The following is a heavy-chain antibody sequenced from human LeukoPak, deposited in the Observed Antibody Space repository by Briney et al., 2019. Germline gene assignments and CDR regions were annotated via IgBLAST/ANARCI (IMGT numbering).Heavy chain of an antibody. CDR2: ISGDGSIT. Sequence: GGSLRLSCAASGFTISGYWMHWVRQAPGKGLVWVSRISGDGSITAYADSVKGRFTISRDNAKNTLYLQMNSLRPEDMAVYYCARDTQEQGNWFDPWGQGTLVTVSS. D-gene: IGHD6-13*01. CDR3: ARDTQEQGNWFDP. V-gene: IGHV3-74*01. J-gene: IGHJ5*02. CDR1: GFTISGYW.